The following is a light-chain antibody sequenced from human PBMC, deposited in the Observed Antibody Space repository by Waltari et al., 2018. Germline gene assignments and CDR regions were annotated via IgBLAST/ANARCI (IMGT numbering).Light chain of an antibody. CDR3: ATYAGSYVL. CDR1: SSDIANYNY. J-gene: IGLJ3*02. V-gene: IGLV2-8*01. Sequence: QSALTQPPSASGSPGQSVTISCTGPSSDIANYNYVSWYQQIPGRAPKLIIYEAKRRPSGVPDRFSGSKSGSTAFLTVSGLQADDEADYHCATYAGSYVLFGGGTKLTVL. CDR2: EAK.